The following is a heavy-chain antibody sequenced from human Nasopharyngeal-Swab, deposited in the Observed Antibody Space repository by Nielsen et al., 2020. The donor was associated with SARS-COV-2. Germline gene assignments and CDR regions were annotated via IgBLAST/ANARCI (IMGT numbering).Heavy chain of an antibody. CDR3: ARGRWLQSNGSEDY. CDR1: GGSISSGGYY. D-gene: IGHD5-24*01. CDR2: INHSGST. V-gene: IGHV4-39*07. J-gene: IGHJ4*02. Sequence: SETPSLTCTVSGGSISSGGYYWTWIRQPPGKGLEWIGEINHSGSTNYNPSLKSRVTISVDTSKNQFSLKLSSVTAADTAVYYCARGRWLQSNGSEDYWGQGTLVTVSS.